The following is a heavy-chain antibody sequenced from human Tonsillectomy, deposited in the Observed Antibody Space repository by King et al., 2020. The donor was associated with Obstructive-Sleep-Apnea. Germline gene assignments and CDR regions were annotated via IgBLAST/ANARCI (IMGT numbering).Heavy chain of an antibody. J-gene: IGHJ5*02. CDR2: IYSGGST. CDR3: MILEWLLYGENWFDP. D-gene: IGHD3-3*01. CDR1: GFTVSSNY. Sequence: VQLVESGGGLVQPGGSLRLSCAASGFTVSSNYMSWVRQAPGKGLEWVSVIYSGGSTYYADSVKGRFTISRDNSKNTLYLQMNSLRAEDTAVYYGMILEWLLYGENWFDPWGEGTLVTVSS. V-gene: IGHV3-66*01.